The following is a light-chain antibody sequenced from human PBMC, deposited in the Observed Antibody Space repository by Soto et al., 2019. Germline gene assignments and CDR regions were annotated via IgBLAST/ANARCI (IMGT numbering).Light chain of an antibody. J-gene: IGLJ1*01. V-gene: IGLV2-14*01. CDR2: EVT. CDR1: SSDVGGCDY. CDR3: QSYDSSLSGYV. Sequence: QSVLTQPASVSGSPGQSIAISCTGTSSDVGGCDYVSWYQQHPGKAPKVIIYEVTNRPSGVSSRFSGSKSGNTASLAIAGLQAEDEGDYYCQSYDSSLSGYVFGTGTKVTVL.